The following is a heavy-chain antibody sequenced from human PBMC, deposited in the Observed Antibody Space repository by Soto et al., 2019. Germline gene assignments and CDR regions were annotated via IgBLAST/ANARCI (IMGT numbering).Heavy chain of an antibody. J-gene: IGHJ4*02. CDR3: ARSGHSFAGAV. CDR1: GASMNDYY. D-gene: IGHD3-16*01. V-gene: IGHV4-59*01. Sequence: SETLSLTCTVSGASMNDYYGSWIRQPPGKGLEWIGYMHYTGYSNYNASLKSRVTISIDRSKNQISLNLRSLSAADTAVYYCARSGHSFAGAVWGQGSRVTVSS. CDR2: MHYTGYS.